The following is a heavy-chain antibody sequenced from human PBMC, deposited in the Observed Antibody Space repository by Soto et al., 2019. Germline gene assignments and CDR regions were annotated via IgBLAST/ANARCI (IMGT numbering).Heavy chain of an antibody. D-gene: IGHD3-22*01. Sequence: QVQLVQSGAEVKKPGSSVKVSCKASGGTFSSYAISWVRQAPGRGLEWMGELIPIFGTANYSQKSQGRVTSAAAETTGTAYREVNSLRSEDTDVYYCTKYWGPSSGYYPYWFDPWGQGALVTVSS. CDR1: GGTFSSYA. V-gene: IGHV1-69*12. CDR2: LIPIFGTA. CDR3: TKYWGPSSGYYPYWFDP. J-gene: IGHJ5*02.